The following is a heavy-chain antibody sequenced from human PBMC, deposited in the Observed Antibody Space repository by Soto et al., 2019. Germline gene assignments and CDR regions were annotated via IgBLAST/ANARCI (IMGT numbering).Heavy chain of an antibody. CDR1: GFTFSSYA. V-gene: IGHV3-23*01. D-gene: IGHD6-13*01. CDR2: ISGSGGST. CDR3: AKDSHSSSWYLNWFDP. Sequence: GGSLRLSCAASGFTFSSYAMSWVRQAPGKGLEWVSAISGSGGSTYYADSVKGRLTISRDNSKNTLYLQMNSLRAEDTAVYYCAKDSHSSSWYLNWFDPWGQGTLVTVSS. J-gene: IGHJ5*02.